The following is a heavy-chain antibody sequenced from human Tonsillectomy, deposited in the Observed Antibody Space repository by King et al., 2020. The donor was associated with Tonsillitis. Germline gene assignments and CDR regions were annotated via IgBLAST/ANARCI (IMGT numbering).Heavy chain of an antibody. CDR1: GHSFTSYW. J-gene: IGHJ4*02. Sequence: EQLVQSGAEVKKPGQSLKISCKGSGHSFTSYWIGWVRQMPGKGLEWMGIIYPDDSATTYSPSFQGQVTISADKSISTAYLQWTSLKASDTAIYYCARGGAGGWGSFDYWGQGTLVTVSS. CDR3: ARGGAGGWGSFDY. CDR2: IYPDDSAT. D-gene: IGHD3-16*01. V-gene: IGHV5-51*01.